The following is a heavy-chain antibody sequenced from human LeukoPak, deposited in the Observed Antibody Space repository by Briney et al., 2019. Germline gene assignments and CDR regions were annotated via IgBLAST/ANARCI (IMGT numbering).Heavy chain of an antibody. CDR2: IYHSGST. CDR3: ARSLHYEGHWYFDL. V-gene: IGHV4-30-2*01. Sequence: TLSLTCAVSGGSISSGGYSWSWIRQPPGKGLEWIGYIYHSGSTYYNPSLKSRVTISVDRSKNQFSLKLSSVTAADTAVYYCARSLHYEGHWYFDLWGRGTLVTVSS. D-gene: IGHD4-17*01. CDR1: GGSISSGGYS. J-gene: IGHJ2*01.